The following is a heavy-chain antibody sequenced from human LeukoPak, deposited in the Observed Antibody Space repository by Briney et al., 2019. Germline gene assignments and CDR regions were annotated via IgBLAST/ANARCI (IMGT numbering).Heavy chain of an antibody. CDR3: AVASDSSSTSPQGCWFGP. D-gene: IGHD3-22*01. J-gene: IGHJ5*02. Sequence: PSETLSLTCAVYGGSFSAYHWTWIRQSPGKGLEWIGEINQSGSTNYNPSLKSRVTISVDTSKNQFSLGLTSVTAADTAVYYCAVASDSSSTSPQGCWFGPWGQGTRVTVSS. CDR1: GGSFSAYH. CDR2: INQSGST. V-gene: IGHV4-34*01.